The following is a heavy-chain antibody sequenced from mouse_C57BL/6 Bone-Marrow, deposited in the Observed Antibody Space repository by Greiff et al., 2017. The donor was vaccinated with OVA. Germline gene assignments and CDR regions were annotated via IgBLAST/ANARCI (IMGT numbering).Heavy chain of an antibody. CDR3: AYLLHFRAMDY. V-gene: IGHV5-6*01. CDR2: ISRGGSYT. J-gene: IGHJ4*01. Sequence: EVKLVESGGDLVKPGGSLKLSCAASGFTFSSYGMSWVRQTPDTRLEWVATISRGGSYTYYPDSVKGRFTISRDNAKTTLYLQMSSLKSEDTAMYYCAYLLHFRAMDYWGQGTAVTVSS. D-gene: IGHD3-2*02. CDR1: GFTFSSYG.